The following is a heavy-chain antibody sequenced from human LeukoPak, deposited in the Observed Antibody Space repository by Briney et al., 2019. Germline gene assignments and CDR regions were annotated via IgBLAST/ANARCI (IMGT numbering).Heavy chain of an antibody. CDR3: ARDRIAAAGKAAGN. CDR2: ISSSGSTI. Sequence: EGSLRLSCAASGFTFSSYEMNWVRQAPGKGLEWVSYISSSGSTIYYADSVKGRFTISRDNAKNSLYLQMNSLRAEDTAVYYCARDRIAAAGKAAGNWGQGTLVTVSS. V-gene: IGHV3-48*03. CDR1: GFTFSSYE. J-gene: IGHJ4*02. D-gene: IGHD6-13*01.